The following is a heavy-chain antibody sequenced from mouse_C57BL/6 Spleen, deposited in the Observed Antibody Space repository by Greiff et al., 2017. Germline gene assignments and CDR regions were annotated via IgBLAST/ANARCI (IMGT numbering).Heavy chain of an antibody. CDR2: IHPNSGST. CDR3: ARSDYDYADDY. J-gene: IGHJ2*01. D-gene: IGHD2-4*01. Sequence: QVQLQQPGAELVKPGASVKLSCKASGYTFTSYWMHWVKQRPGQGLEWIGMIHPNSGSTNYNEKFKSKATLTVDKSSSTAYMQLSSLTSEDSAVYYCARSDYDYADDYWGQGTTLTVSS. V-gene: IGHV1-64*01. CDR1: GYTFTSYW.